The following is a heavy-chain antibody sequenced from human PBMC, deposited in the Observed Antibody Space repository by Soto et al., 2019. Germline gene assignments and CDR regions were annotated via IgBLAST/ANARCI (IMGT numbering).Heavy chain of an antibody. CDR3: GGDQGVVIIRDH. V-gene: IGHV3-33*08. CDR1: GFTFRNHA. J-gene: IGHJ4*02. D-gene: IGHD2-8*01. Sequence: PWGSLRLSCAASGFTFRNHAMNWVRQAPGKGLEWVGIIWYDGTSKYYAASVKGRFTISRENSKNTLYLAMTNLRVEDTATYYCGGDQGVVIIRDHWGQGPLVTVSS. CDR2: IWYDGTSK.